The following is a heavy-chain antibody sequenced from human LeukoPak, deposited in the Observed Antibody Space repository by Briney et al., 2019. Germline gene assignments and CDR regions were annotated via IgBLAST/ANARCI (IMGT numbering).Heavy chain of an antibody. CDR3: ARGVVKGGLYHLFDY. CDR2: MNTNSGNT. Sequence: ASVKVSCKASGYTFTSYDINWVRQATGQGLEWMGWMNTNSGNTGYAQKFQGRVIITRNTCKRTAYMELSSLRSEDTAIYYCARGVVKGGLYHLFDYWGQGALVTVSS. J-gene: IGHJ4*02. CDR1: GYTFTSYD. V-gene: IGHV1-8*03. D-gene: IGHD6-19*01.